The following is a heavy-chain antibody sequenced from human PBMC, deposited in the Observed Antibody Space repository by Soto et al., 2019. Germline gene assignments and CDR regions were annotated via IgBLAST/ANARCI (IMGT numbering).Heavy chain of an antibody. CDR3: ATGRERNRYGSGSYTYYYYGMDV. CDR1: GYTLTELS. D-gene: IGHD3-10*01. Sequence: ASVKVSCKVSGYTLTELSMHWVRQAPGKGLEWMGGFDPEDGETIYAQKFQGRVTMTEDKSTDTAYMELSSLRSEDTAVYYCATGRERNRYGSGSYTYYYYGMDVWGQGTTVTVSS. J-gene: IGHJ6*02. CDR2: FDPEDGET. V-gene: IGHV1-24*01.